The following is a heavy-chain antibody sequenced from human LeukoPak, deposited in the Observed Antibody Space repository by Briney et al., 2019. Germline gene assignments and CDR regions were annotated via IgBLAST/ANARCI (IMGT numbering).Heavy chain of an antibody. J-gene: IGHJ4*02. CDR1: GYTFTSYY. D-gene: IGHD5-24*01. CDR2: INPSGGST. V-gene: IGHV1-46*01. CDR3: ARSRTMSDY. Sequence: ASVKVSCKASGYTFTSYYIHWVRQAPGQGLEWVGIINPSGGSTSYAQKFQGRVTMTRDTSTSTVYMELSSLRSDNTAVYYCARSRTMSDYWGQGTLVTVSS.